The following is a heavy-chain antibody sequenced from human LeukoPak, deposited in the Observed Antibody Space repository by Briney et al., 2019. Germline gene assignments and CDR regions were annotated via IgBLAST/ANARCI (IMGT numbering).Heavy chain of an antibody. CDR3: ARDDGSYLFDY. CDR2: ISAYNGNT. CDR1: GYTFTIYG. D-gene: IGHD1-26*01. Sequence: ASVKVSCKASGYTFTIYGITWVRQAPGQGLEWMGWISAYNGNTNYAQKPQGRVTMTTDTSTSTAYMELRSLRSDDTAVYYCARDDGSYLFDYWGQGTLVTVSS. V-gene: IGHV1-18*01. J-gene: IGHJ4*02.